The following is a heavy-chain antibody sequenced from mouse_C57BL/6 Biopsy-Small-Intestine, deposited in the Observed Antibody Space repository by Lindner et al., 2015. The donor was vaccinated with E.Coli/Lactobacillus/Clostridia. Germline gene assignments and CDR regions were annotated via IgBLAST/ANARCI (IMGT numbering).Heavy chain of an antibody. Sequence: VQLQESGAELVRPGASVKLSCTASGFNIKDYYMQWVKQRPEQGLEWIGRIDPGDGDTEYAPKFQGKATMTADTSSNTAYLQVSSLTSEDTAVYYCTTWMVTPRRFAYWGQGTLVTVSA. CDR3: TTWMVTPRRFAY. CDR2: IDPGDGDT. V-gene: IGHV14-1*01. J-gene: IGHJ3*01. D-gene: IGHD2-2*01. CDR1: GFNIKDYY.